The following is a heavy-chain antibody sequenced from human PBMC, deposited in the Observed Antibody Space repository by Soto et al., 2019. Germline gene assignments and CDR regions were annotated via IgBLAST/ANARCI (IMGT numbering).Heavy chain of an antibody. J-gene: IGHJ4*02. CDR3: ARIIVGATIDY. V-gene: IGHV4-30-4*01. Sequence: SETLSLTCTVSGGSISSGDYYWSWIRQPPGKGLEWIGYIYYSGSTYYNPSLKSRVTISVDTSKNQFSLKLSSVTAADTAVYYCARIIVGATIDYWGQGTLVTVSS. CDR2: IYYSGST. D-gene: IGHD1-26*01. CDR1: GGSISSGDYY.